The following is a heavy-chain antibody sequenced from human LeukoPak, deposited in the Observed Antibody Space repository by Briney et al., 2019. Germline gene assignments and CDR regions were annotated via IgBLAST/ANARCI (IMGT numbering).Heavy chain of an antibody. CDR2: IYYSGST. CDR1: GGSISSSSYY. Sequence: SETLSLTCTVSGGSISSSSYYWGWIRQPPGKGLEWIGSIYYSGSTYYNPSLKSRVTISVDTSKNQFSLKLGSVTAADTAVYYCARLTWFGELRSKIVYYYYMDVWGKGTTVTVSS. V-gene: IGHV4-39*07. D-gene: IGHD3-10*01. CDR3: ARLTWFGELRSKIVYYYYMDV. J-gene: IGHJ6*03.